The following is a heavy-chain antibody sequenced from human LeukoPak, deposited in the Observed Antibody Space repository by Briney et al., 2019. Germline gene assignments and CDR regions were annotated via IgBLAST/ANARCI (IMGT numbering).Heavy chain of an antibody. D-gene: IGHD3-10*01. J-gene: IGHJ5*02. V-gene: IGHV4-59*12. CDR3: ARRRTYYYGSGSYYNWFDP. Sequence: SETLSLTCTVSGGSISSYYWSWIRQPPGKGLEWIGYIYYSGSTNYNPSLKSRVTISVDTSKNQFSLKLSSVTAADTAVYYCARRRTYYYGSGSYYNWFDPWGQGTLVTVSS. CDR1: GGSISSYY. CDR2: IYYSGST.